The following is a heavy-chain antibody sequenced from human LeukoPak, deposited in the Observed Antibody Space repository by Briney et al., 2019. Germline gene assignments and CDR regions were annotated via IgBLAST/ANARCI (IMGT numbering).Heavy chain of an antibody. CDR2: MNPNSGNT. CDR1: GYTFTSYD. Sequence: ASVKVSCKASGYTFTSYDINWVRQATGQGLEWMGWMNPNSGNTGYAQKFQGRGTMTRNTSISTAYMELSSLRSEDTAVYYCARSIAALGGDVWGKGTTVTVSS. D-gene: IGHD6-6*01. V-gene: IGHV1-8*01. J-gene: IGHJ6*04. CDR3: ARSIAALGGDV.